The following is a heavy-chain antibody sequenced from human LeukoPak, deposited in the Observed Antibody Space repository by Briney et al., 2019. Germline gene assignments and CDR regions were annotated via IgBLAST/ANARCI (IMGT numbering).Heavy chain of an antibody. V-gene: IGHV4-34*01. Sequence: SETLSLTCAVYGGSFSGYYWSWIRQPPGKGLEWIGEINHSGSTNYNPSLKSRVTISVDTSKNQFSLKLSSVTAADTAVYYCARVGYCSSTSSYEDMDVWGKGTTVTVSS. J-gene: IGHJ6*03. CDR1: GGSFSGYY. CDR2: INHSGST. D-gene: IGHD2-2*01. CDR3: ARVGYCSSTSSYEDMDV.